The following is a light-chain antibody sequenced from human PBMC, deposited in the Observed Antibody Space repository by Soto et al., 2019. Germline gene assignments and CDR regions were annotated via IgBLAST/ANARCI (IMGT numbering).Light chain of an antibody. V-gene: IGKV1-5*03. Sequence: DIQMTQSPSTLSASVGDTVTITCRASQSVDKWLAWYQQKPGRAPKLLIYKASTLEGGVPSRFRGRGSGTEFTLTISNLQPDDFATYYSQQYDTSSRAFGQGTTVEVK. J-gene: IGKJ1*01. CDR3: QQYDTSSRA. CDR1: QSVDKW. CDR2: KAS.